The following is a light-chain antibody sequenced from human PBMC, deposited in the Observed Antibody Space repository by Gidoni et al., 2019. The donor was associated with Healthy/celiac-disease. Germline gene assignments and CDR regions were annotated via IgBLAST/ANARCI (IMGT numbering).Light chain of an antibody. CDR3: QQSYSTQLT. CDR2: ADS. CDR1: QSIRSY. Sequence: DIQMTQSPSSLSACVGDRVTITCRASQSIRSYLNWYKQKTGKALKLLIYADSILQSGGPSRFCGSVFGTDLTLTSSSLQSEDFATYYCQQSYSTQLTFGGGTKVEIK. V-gene: IGKV1-39*01. J-gene: IGKJ4*01.